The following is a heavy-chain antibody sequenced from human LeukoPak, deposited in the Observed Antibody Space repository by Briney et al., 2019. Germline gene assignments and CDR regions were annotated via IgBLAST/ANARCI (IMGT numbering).Heavy chain of an antibody. D-gene: IGHD2-2*01. CDR2: IRSRANSYAT. V-gene: IGHV3-73*01. Sequence: GGSLRLSCAASGFTFSNAWMSWVRQASGKGLEWVGRIRSRANSYATAYVASLKGRFTISRDDSKNTAYLQMNSLKTEDTAVYYCTSIYCSSTSCYGHDYWGQGTLVTVSS. CDR3: TSIYCSSTSCYGHDY. CDR1: GFTFSNAW. J-gene: IGHJ4*02.